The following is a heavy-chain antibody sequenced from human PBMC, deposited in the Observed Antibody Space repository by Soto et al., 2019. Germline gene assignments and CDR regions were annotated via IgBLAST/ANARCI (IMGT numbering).Heavy chain of an antibody. V-gene: IGHV3-30*04. D-gene: IGHD3-16*01. CDR3: SRGPSILTRLDY. Sequence: GSLRHSCSASGFTLSCYAMHWVRQAPGKGLEGVAVISYDGRDKYYADSVKGRFTISRDNSKNTLYLQMNSLRAEETAVYYCSRGPSILTRLDYWGEGTCVT. CDR2: ISYDGRDK. J-gene: IGHJ4*02. CDR1: GFTLSCYA.